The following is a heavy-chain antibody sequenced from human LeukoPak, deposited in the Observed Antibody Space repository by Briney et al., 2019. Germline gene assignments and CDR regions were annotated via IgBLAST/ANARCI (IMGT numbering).Heavy chain of an antibody. D-gene: IGHD5-24*01. V-gene: IGHV4-59*01. J-gene: IGHJ4*02. CDR2: IYSSGST. Sequence: PSETLSLTCTVSGGSISPYYWSWIRQPPGKRLEWIGFIYSSGSTDYNPSLESRVTISLDTSKNQFSLKMTSVTAADTAVYYCARGRDGSSPWYFDYWGQGTLVTVSS. CDR3: ARGRDGSSPWYFDY. CDR1: GGSISPYY.